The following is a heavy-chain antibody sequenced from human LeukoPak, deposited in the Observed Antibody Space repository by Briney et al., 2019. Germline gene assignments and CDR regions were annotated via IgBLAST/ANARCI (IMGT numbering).Heavy chain of an antibody. Sequence: SETLSLTCSVSGVSVSSYYWSWIRQPAGKGLEWIGRMYPSGTTHYNPSLKSRVTISVDTSKNQFSLKLSSVTAADTAVYYCARRRTTGTTFGYWGQGTLVTVSS. CDR1: GVSVSSYY. CDR2: MYPSGTT. CDR3: ARRRTTGTTFGY. V-gene: IGHV4-4*07. D-gene: IGHD1-1*01. J-gene: IGHJ4*02.